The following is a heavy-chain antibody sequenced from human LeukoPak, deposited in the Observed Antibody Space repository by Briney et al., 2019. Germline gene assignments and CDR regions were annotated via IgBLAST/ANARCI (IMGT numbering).Heavy chain of an antibody. J-gene: IGHJ2*01. CDR2: ISSSGLYI. Sequence: GGSLRLSCEVSGFTSSTYTMNWVRQAPGKGLEWVSSISSSGLYIYYADSVKGRFTISRDNAKNSLYLQMSSLRAEDTAVYYSAREERDGYNYYWYFDLWGRGTLVTVSS. CDR1: GFTSSTYT. D-gene: IGHD5-24*01. V-gene: IGHV3-21*01. CDR3: AREERDGYNYYWYFDL.